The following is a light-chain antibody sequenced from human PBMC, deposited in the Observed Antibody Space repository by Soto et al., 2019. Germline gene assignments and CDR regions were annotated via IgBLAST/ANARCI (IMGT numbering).Light chain of an antibody. V-gene: IGKV3-11*01. Sequence: EIVLTQSASTLSLSAGERGTLSWGASESFTDYLAWYQQKPGQAPRLLVYDVSNRAAGIPTRFSGGGYGTDFNLTISNVETEDFAVYYCQQRSDWPWTFGQGTKVDIK. J-gene: IGKJ1*01. CDR1: ESFTDY. CDR3: QQRSDWPWT. CDR2: DVS.